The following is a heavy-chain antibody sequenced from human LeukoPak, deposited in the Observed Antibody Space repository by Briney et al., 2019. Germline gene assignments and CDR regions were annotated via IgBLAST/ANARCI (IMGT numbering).Heavy chain of an antibody. CDR1: GYTFTSYA. D-gene: IGHD3-3*01. V-gene: IGHV1-3*01. J-gene: IGHJ4*02. Sequence: ASVKVSCKASGYTFTSYAMHWVRQAPGQRLEWMGWINAGNGNTKYSQKFQGRVTITRDTSASIAYMELSSLRSEDTAVYYCARVGYDFWSGYHYWPYFDYWGQGTLVTVSS. CDR3: ARVGYDFWSGYHYWPYFDY. CDR2: INAGNGNT.